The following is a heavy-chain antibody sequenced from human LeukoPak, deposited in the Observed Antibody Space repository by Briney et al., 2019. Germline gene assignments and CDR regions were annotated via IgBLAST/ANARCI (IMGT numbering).Heavy chain of an antibody. CDR1: GFTFSSYA. J-gene: IGHJ4*02. CDR3: ARDSLVDY. CDR2: ISGSGGAT. Sequence: GGSLRLSCAASGFTFSSYAMTWVRQAPGKGLEWVSAISGSGGATDYADSVKGRFTISRDNAKNSLYLQMNSLRAEDTAVYYCARDSLVDYWGQGTRVSVSS. V-gene: IGHV3-23*01.